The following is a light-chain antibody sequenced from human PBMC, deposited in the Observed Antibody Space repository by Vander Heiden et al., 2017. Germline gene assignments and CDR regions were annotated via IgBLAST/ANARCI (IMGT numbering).Light chain of an antibody. CDR3: QQYDSYPRT. J-gene: IGKJ1*01. V-gene: IGKV1-8*01. Sequence: AIRMTQSPSSFTASTGDRVTITGRASQGISSYLAWYQQKPEKAPKLLIYSASTLQRGVPSRFSGSGPGTDFTLTISCRQSEDLTTYYCQQYDSYPRTVGQGTKVEIK. CDR1: QGISSY. CDR2: SAS.